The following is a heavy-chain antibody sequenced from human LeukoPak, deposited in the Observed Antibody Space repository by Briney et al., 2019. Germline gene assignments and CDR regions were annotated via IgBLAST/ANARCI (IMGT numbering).Heavy chain of an antibody. CDR3: AKDQCSTSCYRFDYYYYMDV. D-gene: IGHD2-2*02. V-gene: IGHV1-69*13. J-gene: IGHJ6*03. CDR2: IIPIFGTA. CDR1: GGTFSSYA. Sequence: EASVKVSCKASGGTFSSYAISWVRQAPGQGLEWMGGIIPIFGTANYAQKFQGRVTITADESTSTAYMELSSLRSEDTAVYYCAKDQCSTSCYRFDYYYYMDVWGKGTTVTISS.